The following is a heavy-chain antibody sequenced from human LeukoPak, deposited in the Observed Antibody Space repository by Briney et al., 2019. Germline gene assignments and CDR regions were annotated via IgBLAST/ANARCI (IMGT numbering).Heavy chain of an antibody. D-gene: IGHD3-10*01. Sequence: GGSLRLSCAASGFTFSSYSMNWVRQAPGKGLEWVSSISSSSSYIYYADSVKGRFTISRDNAKNSLYLQMNSLRAEDTAVYYCAREPLWLGTDNALDIWGQGTMVTVSS. V-gene: IGHV3-21*01. CDR3: AREPLWLGTDNALDI. CDR2: ISSSSSYI. J-gene: IGHJ3*02. CDR1: GFTFSSYS.